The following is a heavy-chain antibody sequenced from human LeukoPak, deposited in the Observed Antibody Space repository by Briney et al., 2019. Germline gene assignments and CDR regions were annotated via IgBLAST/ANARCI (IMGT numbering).Heavy chain of an antibody. D-gene: IGHD6-6*01. CDR3: FLPSIAARGVRFDY. J-gene: IGHJ4*02. CDR1: GYTFTSYA. Sequence: GASVKVSCKASGYTFTSYAMNWVRQAPGQGLEWMGWINTNTGNPTYAQGFTGRFVFSLDTSVSTAYLQISSLKAEDTAVYYCFLPSIAARGVRFDYWGQGTLVTVSS. CDR2: INTNTGNP. V-gene: IGHV7-4-1*02.